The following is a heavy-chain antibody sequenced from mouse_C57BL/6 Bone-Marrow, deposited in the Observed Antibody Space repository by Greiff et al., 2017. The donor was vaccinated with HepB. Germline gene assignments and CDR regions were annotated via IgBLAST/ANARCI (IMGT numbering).Heavy chain of an antibody. CDR3: ASPAIYYYGTHGGFAY. J-gene: IGHJ3*01. D-gene: IGHD1-1*01. CDR1: GYAFSSSW. V-gene: IGHV1-82*01. CDR2: IYPGDGDT. Sequence: QVQLQQSGPELVKPGASVKISCKASGYAFSSSWMNWVKQRPGKGLEWIGRIYPGDGDTNYNGKFKGKATLTADKSSSTAYMQLSSLTSEDSAVYFCASPAIYYYGTHGGFAYWGQGTLVTVSA.